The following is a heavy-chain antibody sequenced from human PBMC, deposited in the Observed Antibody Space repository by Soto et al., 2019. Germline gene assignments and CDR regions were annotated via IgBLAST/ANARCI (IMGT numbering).Heavy chain of an antibody. D-gene: IGHD2-15*01. Sequence: GGSLRLCCAASGVPVSGNYITWVRQAPGKGLEWVSILWSAGLTYYADSVKGRFTISRDNSKNTLYLQMTSLRAKDSAVYYCARELPPDLWGQGNLVTVSS. V-gene: IGHV3-53*01. CDR1: GVPVSGNY. J-gene: IGHJ5*02. CDR3: ARELPPDL. CDR2: LWSAGLT.